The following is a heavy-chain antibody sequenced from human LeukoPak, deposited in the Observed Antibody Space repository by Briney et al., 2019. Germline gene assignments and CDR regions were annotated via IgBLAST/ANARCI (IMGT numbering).Heavy chain of an antibody. Sequence: GGSLRLSCAASGFTFSSYSMNWVRQAPGKGLEWVSSISSSSSYIYYADSVKGRFTISRDNAKNSLYLQMNSLRAEDTAVYYCARDPQSYYDILTGSSSPEPVDYWGQGTLVTVSS. D-gene: IGHD3-9*01. CDR2: ISSSSSYI. CDR1: GFTFSSYS. CDR3: ARDPQSYYDILTGSSSPEPVDY. V-gene: IGHV3-21*01. J-gene: IGHJ4*02.